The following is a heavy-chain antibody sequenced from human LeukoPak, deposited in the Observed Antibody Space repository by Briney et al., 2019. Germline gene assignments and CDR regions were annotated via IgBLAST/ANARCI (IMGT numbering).Heavy chain of an antibody. Sequence: PSETLSLTCTVSGGSISSSSYYWGWIRQPPGKGLEWIGSIYYSGSTYYNPSLKSRVTISVDTSKNQFSLKLSSVTAADTAVHYCARRGYDFWSGYYDYWGQGTLVTVSS. CDR3: ARRGYDFWSGYYDY. D-gene: IGHD3-3*01. J-gene: IGHJ4*02. CDR2: IYYSGST. CDR1: GGSISSSSYY. V-gene: IGHV4-39*01.